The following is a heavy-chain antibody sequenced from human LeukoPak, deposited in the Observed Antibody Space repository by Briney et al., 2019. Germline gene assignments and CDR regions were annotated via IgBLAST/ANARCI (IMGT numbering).Heavy chain of an antibody. CDR2: ISGSGGST. D-gene: IGHD2-21*01. Sequence: GGSLRLSCAASGFTFSSYSMSWVRQAPGKGLEWVSAISGSGGSTYYADPVKRRFTLPRDNSKNALYLQMNSLRAEDTAVYYCAKDAYCGGDCYSGYFQHWGQGTLVTVSS. CDR3: AKDAYCGGDCYSGYFQH. J-gene: IGHJ1*01. V-gene: IGHV3-23*01. CDR1: GFTFSSYS.